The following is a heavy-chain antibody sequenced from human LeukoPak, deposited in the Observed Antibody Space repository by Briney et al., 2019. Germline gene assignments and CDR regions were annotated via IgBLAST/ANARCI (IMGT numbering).Heavy chain of an antibody. CDR1: GFTFSSYW. D-gene: IGHD3-10*01. Sequence: GGSLRLSCAASGFTFSSYWMSWVRQAPGKGLEWVAVISGGGDTTHYVHSVKGRFTISRDNSKKTLYLQMNSLRADDTAVYYCANEYGSVSYSRYWGQGTLVTVSS. CDR2: ISGGGDTT. J-gene: IGHJ4*02. V-gene: IGHV3-23*01. CDR3: ANEYGSVSYSRY.